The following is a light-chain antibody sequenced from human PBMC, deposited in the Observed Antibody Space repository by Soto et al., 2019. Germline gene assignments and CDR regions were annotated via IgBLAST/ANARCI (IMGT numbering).Light chain of an antibody. Sequence: QSVLTQPPSASGSPGQSVTISCTGTSSDVGGYNYVSWYQQHPGKAPQLMIYEVSKRPSGVPDRFSGSKSGNTASLTVSGLQAEDEADYYCSSYGGRNNLVFGGGTKLTVL. V-gene: IGLV2-8*01. CDR2: EVS. CDR3: SSYGGRNNLV. J-gene: IGLJ3*02. CDR1: SSDVGGYNY.